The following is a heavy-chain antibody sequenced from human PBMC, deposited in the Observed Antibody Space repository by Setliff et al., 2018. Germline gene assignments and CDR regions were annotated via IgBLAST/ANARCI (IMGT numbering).Heavy chain of an antibody. CDR1: GFVFGTYG. CDR2: VRFAGSYK. CDR3: AKVKKPLIRGSGFDY. D-gene: IGHD2-8*01. J-gene: IGHJ4*02. V-gene: IGHV3-30*02. Sequence: PGESLTISCAASGFVFGTYGMHWVRQAPGKGLDWVASVRFAGSYKVYADSVKGRFTISRDNSENTLFLQMTSLRPEDTGIYYCAKVKKPLIRGSGFDYWGRGTLVTVSS.